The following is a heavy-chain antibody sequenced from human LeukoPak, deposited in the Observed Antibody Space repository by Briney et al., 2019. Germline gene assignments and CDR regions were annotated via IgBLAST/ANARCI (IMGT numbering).Heavy chain of an antibody. CDR1: GFTFSGSG. J-gene: IGHJ5*02. CDR2: ISYDGSNK. D-gene: IGHD6-13*01. V-gene: IGHV3-30*03. CDR3: ARDPVGVAAAGGWFDP. Sequence: GGSLRLSCAASGFTFSGSGLHWVRQAPGKGLEWVAVISYDGSNKYYADSVKGRFTISRDNSKNTLYLQMNSLRAEDTAVYYCARDPVGVAAAGGWFDPWGQGTLVTVSS.